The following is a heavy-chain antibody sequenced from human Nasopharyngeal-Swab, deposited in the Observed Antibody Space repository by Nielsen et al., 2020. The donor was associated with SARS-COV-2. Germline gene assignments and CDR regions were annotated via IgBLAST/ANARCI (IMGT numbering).Heavy chain of an antibody. Sequence: GESLKISCAASGFTFGDYAMHWVRQAPGKGLEWVSLISWDGDSTYYADSVKGRFTISRDNSKNSLYLQMNSLRVEDTALYYCVKDWRVFDLLTGYPDYWGQGTLVTVSS. CDR2: ISWDGDST. CDR3: VKDWRVFDLLTGYPDY. J-gene: IGHJ4*02. D-gene: IGHD3-9*01. V-gene: IGHV3-43D*03. CDR1: GFTFGDYA.